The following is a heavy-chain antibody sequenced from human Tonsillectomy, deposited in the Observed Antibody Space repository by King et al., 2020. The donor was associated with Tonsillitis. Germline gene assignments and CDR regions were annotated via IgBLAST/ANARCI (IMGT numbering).Heavy chain of an antibody. Sequence: QLVQSGGGLVQPGGSLRLSCAASGFTFSSYWMSWVRQAPGKGLEWVANIKQDGSEKYYVDSVKGRFAISRDNSKNSLSLQMNSLRAEDTAVYYCVRPPYGDSGPWGQGTLVTVSS. J-gene: IGHJ5*02. V-gene: IGHV3-7*03. CDR3: VRPPYGDSGP. CDR2: IKQDGSEK. CDR1: GFTFSSYW. D-gene: IGHD4-17*01.